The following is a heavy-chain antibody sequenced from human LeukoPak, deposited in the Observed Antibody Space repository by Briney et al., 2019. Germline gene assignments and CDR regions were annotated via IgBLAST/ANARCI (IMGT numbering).Heavy chain of an antibody. CDR1: GGSISSGGYY. D-gene: IGHD5-24*01. CDR2: IYYSGSI. CDR3: AREGEVREMTT. Sequence: SQTLSLTCTVSGGSISSGGYYWIWIRQSPGKGLEWIGYIYYSGSIYYNPSLKSRVTISVDTSKNQFSLKLSSVTAADTAVYYCAREGEVREMTTWGQGTLVTVSS. V-gene: IGHV4-31*03. J-gene: IGHJ4*02.